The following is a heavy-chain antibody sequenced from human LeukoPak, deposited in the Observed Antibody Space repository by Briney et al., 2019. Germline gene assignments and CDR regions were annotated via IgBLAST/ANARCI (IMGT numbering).Heavy chain of an antibody. Sequence: MGWINAGNGNTKYSQKFQGRVTITRDTSASTAYMELSSLRSEDTAVYYCARGYSYGYPSDYWGQGTLVTVSS. CDR3: ARGYSYGYPSDY. D-gene: IGHD5-18*01. CDR2: INAGNGNT. V-gene: IGHV1-3*01. J-gene: IGHJ4*02.